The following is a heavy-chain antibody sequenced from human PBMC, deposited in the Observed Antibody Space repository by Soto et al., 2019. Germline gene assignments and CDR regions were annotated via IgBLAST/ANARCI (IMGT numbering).Heavy chain of an antibody. V-gene: IGHV1-69*12. Sequence: QVQLVQSGAEVKKPGSSVKVSCTASGGSLSNFGISWVRQAPGQGLEWMGAIIPVFGTPNYAQKFQDRVTINADESTTTVYMEVRSLTSEDTAVYSCARGDATKIVVTTYYAMDVWGQGTTVTVSS. D-gene: IGHD3-22*01. CDR2: IIPVFGTP. J-gene: IGHJ6*02. CDR1: GGSLSNFG. CDR3: ARGDATKIVVTTYYAMDV.